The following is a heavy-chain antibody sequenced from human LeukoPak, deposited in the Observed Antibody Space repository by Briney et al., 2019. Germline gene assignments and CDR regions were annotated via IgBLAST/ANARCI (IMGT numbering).Heavy chain of an antibody. CDR2: INHGGST. J-gene: IGHJ4*02. Sequence: PSETLSLTCAVYGGSFSGYYWSWIRQPPGKGLEWIGEINHGGSTNCSPSLKSRVTISVDSSKNQFSLKLRSVTAADTAVYYCARGGAQQQVIDYWGQGAQVTVSS. CDR1: GGSFSGYY. CDR3: ARGGAQQQVIDY. V-gene: IGHV4-34*01. D-gene: IGHD2-21*01.